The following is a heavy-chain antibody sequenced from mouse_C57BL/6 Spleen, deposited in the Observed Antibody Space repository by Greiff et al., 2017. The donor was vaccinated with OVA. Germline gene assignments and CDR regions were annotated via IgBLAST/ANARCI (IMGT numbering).Heavy chain of an antibody. Sequence: VKLQQPGAELVKPGASVKMSCKASGYTFTSYWITWVKQRPGQGLEWIGDIYPGSGSTNYNEKFKSKATLTVDTSSSTAYMQLSSLTSEDSAVYYCARSGPTVGWYFDVWGTGTTVTVSS. D-gene: IGHD1-1*01. V-gene: IGHV1-55*01. CDR1: GYTFTSYW. CDR3: ARSGPTVGWYFDV. J-gene: IGHJ1*03. CDR2: IYPGSGST.